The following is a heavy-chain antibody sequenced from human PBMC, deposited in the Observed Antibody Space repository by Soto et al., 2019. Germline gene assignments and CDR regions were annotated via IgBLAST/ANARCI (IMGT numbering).Heavy chain of an antibody. J-gene: IGHJ6*02. V-gene: IGHV3-11*01. CDR3: ARASWRDKYGMDA. CDR1: GFTFSDSY. Sequence: GGSLRLSCAASGFTFSDSYMSWVRQAPGKGLEWISYITVSGNTVYYADSVKGRFTISRDNAENSLYLQMNRLRDEDTAVYYCARASWRDKYGMDAWGQGNTVTVS. CDR2: ITVSGNTV.